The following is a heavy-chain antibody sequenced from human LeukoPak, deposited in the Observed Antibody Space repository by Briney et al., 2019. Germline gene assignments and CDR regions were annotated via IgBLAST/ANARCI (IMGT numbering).Heavy chain of an antibody. J-gene: IGHJ1*01. V-gene: IGHV3-23*01. CDR3: AKTTAVATPPLYFQN. CDR2: ISGSGRSI. CDR1: GFTFSSYA. Sequence: PGGSLRLSCAASGFTFSSYAMSWVHQAPGKGLEWVSSISGSGRSIYYADSVKGRFTISRDSSKNTLYLQMNSLRAEDTAVYYCAKTTAVATPPLYFQNWGQGTLVTVSS. D-gene: IGHD4-23*01.